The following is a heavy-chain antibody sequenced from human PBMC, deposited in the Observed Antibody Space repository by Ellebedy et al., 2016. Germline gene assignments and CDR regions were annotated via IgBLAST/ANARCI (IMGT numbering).Heavy chain of an antibody. Sequence: ASVKVSCXASGFTFTTYGLTWVRQAPGQGLEWMGWISAYNGNTNYAQKLQGRVTMTTDTSTSTAYMELRSLRSDDTAVYYCARVSYGTIVVVITPDYWGQGTLVTVSS. J-gene: IGHJ4*02. CDR3: ARVSYGTIVVVITPDY. D-gene: IGHD3-22*01. CDR1: GFTFTTYG. V-gene: IGHV1-18*01. CDR2: ISAYNGNT.